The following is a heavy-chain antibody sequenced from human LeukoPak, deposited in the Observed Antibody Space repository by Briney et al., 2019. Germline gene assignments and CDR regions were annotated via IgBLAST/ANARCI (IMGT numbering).Heavy chain of an antibody. CDR2: ISSSSSTI. CDR3: ATSYDSNNGGALDI. D-gene: IGHD3-22*01. Sequence: PGGSLRLSCAASGFIFSSYSMNWGRHAPGKGLERGSYISSSSSTIYYADSVKGRFTISRDNSKNTLYLQVNSLRAEDTAVYYCATSYDSNNGGALDIWGQGTMVTVSS. V-gene: IGHV3-48*01. CDR1: GFIFSSYS. J-gene: IGHJ3*02.